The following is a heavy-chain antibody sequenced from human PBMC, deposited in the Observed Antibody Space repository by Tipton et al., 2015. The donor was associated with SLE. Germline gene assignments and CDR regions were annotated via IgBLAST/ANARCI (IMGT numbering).Heavy chain of an antibody. CDR1: GYTFTSYG. CDR2: ISANNGST. J-gene: IGHJ4*02. D-gene: IGHD3-3*01. Sequence: QLVQSGAEVKKPGASVKVSCKASGYTFTSYGISWVRQAPGQGLEWMGWISANNGSTNYAQKLQGRVTMTTDTSTSTAYMELRSLRSDDTAVYYCAREFTYDFWSGHDYWGQGTLVTVSS. V-gene: IGHV1-18*01. CDR3: AREFTYDFWSGHDY.